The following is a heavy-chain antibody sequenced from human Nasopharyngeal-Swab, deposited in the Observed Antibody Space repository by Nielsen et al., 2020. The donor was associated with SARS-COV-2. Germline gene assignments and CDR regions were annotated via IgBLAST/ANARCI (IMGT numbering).Heavy chain of an antibody. J-gene: IGHJ4*02. Sequence: SETLSLTCTVSGGSISSGSYYWSWIRQPAGKGLEWIGRIYTSGSTNYNPSLKSRVTISVDTSKNQFSLKLSSVTAADTAVYYCARSFGSSWYRIYYFDYWGQGTLVTVSS. CDR3: ARSFGSSWYRIYYFDY. CDR1: GGSISSGSYY. CDR2: IYTSGST. D-gene: IGHD6-13*01. V-gene: IGHV4-61*02.